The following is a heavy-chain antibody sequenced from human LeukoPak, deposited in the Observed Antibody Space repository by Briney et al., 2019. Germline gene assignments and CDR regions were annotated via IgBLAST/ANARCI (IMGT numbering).Heavy chain of an antibody. CDR2: INHSGST. J-gene: IGHJ2*01. CDR3: ARQREGYFDL. CDR1: VGSFSGYY. Sequence: SETLSLTCAVYVGSFSGYYWSWIRQPPGKGLEWIGEINHSGSTNYNPSLKSRVTISVDTSKNQFSLKLSSLTAADTAVYYCARQREGYFDLWARGSRVTASS. V-gene: IGHV4-34*01.